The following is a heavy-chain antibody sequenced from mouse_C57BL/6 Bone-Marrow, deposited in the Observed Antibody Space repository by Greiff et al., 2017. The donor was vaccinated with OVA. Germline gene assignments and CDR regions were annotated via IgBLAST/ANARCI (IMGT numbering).Heavy chain of an antibody. D-gene: IGHD2-2*01. Sequence: QVQLQQSGAELARPGASVKLSCKASGYTFTSYGISWVKQRTGQGLEWIGEIYPRSGNTYYNEKFKGKATLTADKSSSTAYMELRSLTSEYSAVYFCARGDLRWFVYYAMDYWGQGTSVTVSS. CDR1: GYTFTSYG. J-gene: IGHJ4*01. CDR2: IYPRSGNT. V-gene: IGHV1-81*01. CDR3: ARGDLRWFVYYAMDY.